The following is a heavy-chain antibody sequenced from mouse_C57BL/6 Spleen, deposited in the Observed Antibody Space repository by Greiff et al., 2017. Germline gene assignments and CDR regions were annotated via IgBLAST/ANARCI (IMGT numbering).Heavy chain of an antibody. CDR2: LSGGGGNT. J-gene: IGHJ2*01. D-gene: IGHD2-2*01. V-gene: IGHV5-9*01. CDR1: GFTFSSYT. Sequence: EVHLVESGGGLVKPGGSLKLSCAASGFTFSSYTMSWVRQTPEKRLEWVATLSGGGGNTYYPDSVKGRFTISRDNAKNTLYLQMSSLRSEDTALYYCAGRGGLTNYFDYWGQGTTLTVSS. CDR3: AGRGGLTNYFDY.